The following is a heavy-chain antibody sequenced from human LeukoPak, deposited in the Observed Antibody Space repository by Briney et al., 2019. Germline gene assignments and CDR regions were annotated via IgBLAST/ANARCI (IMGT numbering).Heavy chain of an antibody. D-gene: IGHD4-23*01. V-gene: IGHV4-59*01. CDR1: GGSISSYY. J-gene: IGHJ6*02. CDR3: ARELGATVVNYGMDV. CDR2: IYYSGST. Sequence: SETLSLTCTVSGGSISSYYWSWIRQPPGEGLEWIGSIYYSGSTNYNPSLKSRVTISIDTSKNQFSLNLSSVTAADTAVYYCARELGATVVNYGMDVWGQGTTVTVSS.